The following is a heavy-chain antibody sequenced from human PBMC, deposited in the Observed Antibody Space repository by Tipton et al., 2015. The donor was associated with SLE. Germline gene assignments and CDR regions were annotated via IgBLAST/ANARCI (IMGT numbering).Heavy chain of an antibody. V-gene: IGHV1-2*02. J-gene: IGHJ3*02. CDR3: ARDRGGNDAFDI. D-gene: IGHD4-23*01. CDR1: GYTFTGYY. Sequence: QLVQSGAEVKKPGASVKVSCKASGYTFTGYYMHWVRQAPGQGLEWMGWINPNSGGTNYAQKLQGRVTMTTDTSTSTAYMELRSLRSDDTAVYYCARDRGGNDAFDIWGQGTMVTVSS. CDR2: INPNSGGT.